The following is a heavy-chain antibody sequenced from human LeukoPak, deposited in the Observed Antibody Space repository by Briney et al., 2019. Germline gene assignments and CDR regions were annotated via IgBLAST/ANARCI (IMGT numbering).Heavy chain of an antibody. CDR3: ARGRGHYYDSSDSQI. CDR1: GFTFSSYA. V-gene: IGHV3-30-3*01. D-gene: IGHD3-22*01. Sequence: PGGSLRLSCAASGFTFSSYAMHWVRQAPGKGLEWVAVISYDGSNKYYADSVKGRFTISRDNSKSTLYLQMNSLRAEDTAVYYCARGRGHYYDSSDSQIWGQGTLVTVSS. CDR2: ISYDGSNK. J-gene: IGHJ4*02.